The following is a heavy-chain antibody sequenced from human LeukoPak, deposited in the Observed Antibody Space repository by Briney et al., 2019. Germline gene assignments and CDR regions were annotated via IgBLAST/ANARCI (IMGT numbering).Heavy chain of an antibody. J-gene: IGHJ4*02. CDR1: GYTFTTHA. Sequence: GAAVNETYQASGYTFTTHAISWVRQSPGQRLEWMGWISAYSGNTNYAQNLQGRVTMTTDTSTSTAYMELRSLRSDDTAVYYCARYSSNNYGASWGQGTVVTVSS. CDR3: ARYSSNNYGAS. D-gene: IGHD4/OR15-4a*01. V-gene: IGHV1-18*01. CDR2: ISAYSGNT.